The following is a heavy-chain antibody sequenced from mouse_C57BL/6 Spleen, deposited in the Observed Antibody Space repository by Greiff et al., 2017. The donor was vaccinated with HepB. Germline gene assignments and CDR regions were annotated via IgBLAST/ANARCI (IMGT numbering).Heavy chain of an antibody. CDR1: GYTFTDYN. J-gene: IGHJ4*01. D-gene: IGHD2-3*01. CDR3: ARDEGYYPYYAMDY. CDR2: INPNNGGT. Sequence: EVQLQQSGPELVKPGASVKIPCKASGYTFTDYNMDWVKQSHGKSLEWIGDINPNNGGTIYNQKFKGKATLTVDKSSSTAYMELRSLTSEDTAVYYCARDEGYYPYYAMDYWGQGTSVTVAS. V-gene: IGHV1-18*01.